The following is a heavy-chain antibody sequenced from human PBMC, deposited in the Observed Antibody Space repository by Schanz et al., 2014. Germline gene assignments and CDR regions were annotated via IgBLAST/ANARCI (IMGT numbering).Heavy chain of an antibody. V-gene: IGHV3-30*19. Sequence: QVQLVESGGGVVQPGRSLRLSCAASGFAFSVYGMHWVRQAPGKGPEWVAVISYDGSNKYYADSVKDRFTVSRDNSKNTLYLQMNSLRSEDTAVYYCAKDSTHIDIVLVPTAIDYWGQGTLVTVSS. CDR2: ISYDGSNK. CDR1: GFAFSVYG. D-gene: IGHD2-2*01. CDR3: AKDSTHIDIVLVPTAIDY. J-gene: IGHJ4*02.